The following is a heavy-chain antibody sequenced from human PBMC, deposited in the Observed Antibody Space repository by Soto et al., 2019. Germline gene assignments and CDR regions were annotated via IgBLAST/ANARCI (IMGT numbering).Heavy chain of an antibody. V-gene: IGHV3-23*01. CDR1: GTTFSNYG. Sequence: LRLSCAASGTTFSNYGMSWVRQAPGKGLEWVAGISTSGDRKYYADSVKGRFTIARDNSKNMLYLQMNSLRGEDTAIYYCAKESPSDYWGQGTLVTVSS. CDR3: AKESPSDY. CDR2: ISTSGDRK. J-gene: IGHJ4*02.